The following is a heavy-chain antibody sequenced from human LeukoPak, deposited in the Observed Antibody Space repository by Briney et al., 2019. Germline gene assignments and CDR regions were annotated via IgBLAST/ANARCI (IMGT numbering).Heavy chain of an antibody. J-gene: IGHJ3*02. Sequence: PGGSLRLSCAASGFTFSSYWMSWVRQAPGKGLEWVANIKQDGSEKYYADSGKGRFTISRDNTKNTLYLQMNSLRAEDTAVYYCARDWYNNSDAFDIWGQGTMVTVSS. CDR1: GFTFSSYW. V-gene: IGHV3-7*01. CDR2: IKQDGSEK. D-gene: IGHD4-11*01. CDR3: ARDWYNNSDAFDI.